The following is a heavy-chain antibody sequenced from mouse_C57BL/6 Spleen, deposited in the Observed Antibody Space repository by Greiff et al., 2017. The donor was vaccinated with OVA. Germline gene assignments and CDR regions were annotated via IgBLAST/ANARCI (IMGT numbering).Heavy chain of an antibody. D-gene: IGHD4-1*01. V-gene: IGHV2-9*01. CDR2: IWGGGST. Sequence: VHLQESGPGLVAPSQSLSITCTVSGFSLTSYGVDWVRQPPGKGLEGLGVIWGGGSTNYNSALMSRLSISKNNSKSQVFLQMNSLQTEDTSMYSCAKLGRKGYAMDYWGQGTSVTVSS. J-gene: IGHJ4*01. CDR1: GFSLTSYG. CDR3: AKLGRKGYAMDY.